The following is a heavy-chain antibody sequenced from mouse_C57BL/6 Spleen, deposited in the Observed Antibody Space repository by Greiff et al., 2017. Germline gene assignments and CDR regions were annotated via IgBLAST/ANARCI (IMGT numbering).Heavy chain of an antibody. CDR1: GYAFTNYL. CDR3: ARTLHFDY. Sequence: QVQLQQSGAELVRPGTSVKVSCKASGYAFTNYLIEWVKQRPGQGLEWIGVINPGSGGTNYNEKFKGKATLTADKSSSTAYMQLSSLTSEDSAVYFCARTLHFDYWGQGTTLTVSS. J-gene: IGHJ2*01. D-gene: IGHD2-10*01. CDR2: INPGSGGT. V-gene: IGHV1-54*01.